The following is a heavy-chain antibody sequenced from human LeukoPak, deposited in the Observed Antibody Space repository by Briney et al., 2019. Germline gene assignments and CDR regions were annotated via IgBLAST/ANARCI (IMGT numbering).Heavy chain of an antibody. Sequence: GGSLRLSCAASGFTFTNYWMHWVRQAPGMGLVWVSRLPPDELGIVYADSVKGRFTVSRDNAKNTVYLQMNNLRVDDTAMYYCVGTIASRGSEYWGQGALVTVSS. CDR3: VGTIASRGSEY. V-gene: IGHV3-74*01. CDR1: GFTFTNYW. D-gene: IGHD6-6*01. CDR2: LPPDELGI. J-gene: IGHJ4*02.